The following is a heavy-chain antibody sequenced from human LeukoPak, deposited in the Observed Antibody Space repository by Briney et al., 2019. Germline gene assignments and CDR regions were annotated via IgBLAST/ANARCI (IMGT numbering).Heavy chain of an antibody. D-gene: IGHD2-15*01. CDR1: GFTFSSYW. CDR2: INSDGSST. CDR3: ARDLGGGWYFN. V-gene: IGHV3-74*01. Sequence: AGGSLRLSCAASGFTFSSYWMHWVRHVPGKGLVWVSHINSDGSSTNYADSVKGRFTISRDNAKNTLYLQMNSLRAEDTAVYYCARDLGGGWYFNWGQGTLVTVSS. J-gene: IGHJ4*02.